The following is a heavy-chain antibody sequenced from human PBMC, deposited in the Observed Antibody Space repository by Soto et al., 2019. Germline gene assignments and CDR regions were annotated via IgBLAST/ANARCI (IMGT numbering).Heavy chain of an antibody. V-gene: IGHV3-33*01. Sequence: QVQLLESGGGVVQPGTSLRLSCAASGFTFSRFGMPWVRQAPGKALERVGVILNDGSNEKYADSVKGRFTISRDNYKNTLYLQLNSMRAEDTALYYCARDDDFDGNGLDYWGQGTLGTVSS. CDR2: ILNDGSNE. D-gene: IGHD2-21*02. CDR3: ARDDDFDGNGLDY. CDR1: GFTFSRFG. J-gene: IGHJ4*02.